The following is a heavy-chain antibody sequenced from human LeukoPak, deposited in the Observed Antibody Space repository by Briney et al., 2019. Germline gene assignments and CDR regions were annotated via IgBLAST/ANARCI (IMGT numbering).Heavy chain of an antibody. V-gene: IGHV3-30*03. J-gene: IGHJ6*02. Sequence: GRSLRLSCAASGFTFSSYGMHWVRRAPGKGLEWVAVISYDGSNKYYADSVKGRFTISRDNSKNTLYLQMNSLRAEDTAVYYCARAYGSYYYYGMDVWGQGTTVTVSS. CDR3: ARAYGSYYYYGMDV. D-gene: IGHD4-17*01. CDR1: GFTFSSYG. CDR2: ISYDGSNK.